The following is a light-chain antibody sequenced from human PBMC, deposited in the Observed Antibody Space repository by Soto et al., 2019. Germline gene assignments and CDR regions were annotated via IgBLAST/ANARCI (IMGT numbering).Light chain of an antibody. CDR2: QVS. CDR3: MQGTYWPPT. Sequence: VLMTQSPLSLPVTQGQPASISCRSSQRLVHNNGTTYLAWFQQRPGQSPRRLIYQVSNRDSGVPDRFSGSGSGTDFTLKISRVEAEDVGVYYCMQGTYWPPTFGQGTRLEIK. CDR1: QRLVHNNGTTY. J-gene: IGKJ5*01. V-gene: IGKV2-30*02.